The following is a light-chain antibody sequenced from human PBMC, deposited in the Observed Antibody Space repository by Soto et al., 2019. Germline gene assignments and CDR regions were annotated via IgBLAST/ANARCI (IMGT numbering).Light chain of an antibody. J-gene: IGLJ1*01. Sequence: QSVLTQPPSASGSPGQSVTISCTGTSSDVDGCKFVSWYQHHPGKAPKLIIYEVSKRPSGVPDRFSASKSGNTASLTVSGLQAEDEADCYCSSHGGRKNFYVFGTGTKVTVL. CDR2: EVS. V-gene: IGLV2-8*01. CDR3: SSHGGRKNFYV. CDR1: SSDVDGCKF.